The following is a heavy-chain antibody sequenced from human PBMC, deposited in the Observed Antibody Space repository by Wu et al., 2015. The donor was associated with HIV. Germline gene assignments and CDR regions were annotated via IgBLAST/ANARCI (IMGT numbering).Heavy chain of an antibody. D-gene: IGHD3-10*01. CDR2: IIPIFGTA. Sequence: QVQLVQSGAEVKKPGSSVKVSCKASGGTFSSYAISWVRQAPGQGLEWMGRIIPIFGTANYAQKFQGRVTITADESTSTAYMELSSLRSEDTAVYYCARDPLITMVRGNWYFDLWGRGTLVTVSS. CDR1: GGTFSSYA. V-gene: IGHV1-69*13. CDR3: ARDPLITMVRGNWYFDL. J-gene: IGHJ2*01.